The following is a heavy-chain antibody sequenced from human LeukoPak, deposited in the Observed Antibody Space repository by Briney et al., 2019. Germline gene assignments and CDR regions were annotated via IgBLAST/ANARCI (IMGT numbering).Heavy chain of an antibody. J-gene: IGHJ6*03. V-gene: IGHV3-30*02. CDR2: IRYDGSNQ. CDR3: ANGYCTNGVCYPYYYYYMDV. Sequence: GGSLRLSCAASGFTFSSYGMHWVRQAPGKGLEWVAFIRYDGSNQYYADSVKGRFTISRDNSKNTLYLQMNSLRAEDTAVYYCANGYCTNGVCYPYYYYYMDVWGKGTTVTVSS. D-gene: IGHD2-8*01. CDR1: GFTFSSYG.